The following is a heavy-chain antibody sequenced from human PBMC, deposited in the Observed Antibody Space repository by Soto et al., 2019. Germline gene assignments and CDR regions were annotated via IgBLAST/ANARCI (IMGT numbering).Heavy chain of an antibody. D-gene: IGHD6-19*01. Sequence: ASVKVSCKASGYTFTSYDINWVRQATGQGLEWMGWMNPNSGNTGYAQKFQGRVTMTRNTSISTAYMELSSLRSEDTAVYYCAGEGAVAADDAFDIWGQGTMVPVSS. CDR1: GYTFTSYD. CDR3: AGEGAVAADDAFDI. V-gene: IGHV1-8*01. CDR2: MNPNSGNT. J-gene: IGHJ3*02.